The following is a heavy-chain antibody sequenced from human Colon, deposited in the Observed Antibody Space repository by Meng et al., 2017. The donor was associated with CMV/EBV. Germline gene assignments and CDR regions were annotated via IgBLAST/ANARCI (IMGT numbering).Heavy chain of an antibody. CDR3: ARGYSGTSS. J-gene: IGHJ4*02. D-gene: IGHD1-26*01. Sequence: QVVESGGDLVQPGGSLSLACAASGFTVSSTHMSWVRQAPGKGLEWVSVIYSGGSTFYADSVKGRFTISRDNSKNTLYLQMNSLSAEDTVVYYCARGYSGTSSWGQGTLVTVSS. V-gene: IGHV3-66*01. CDR2: IYSGGST. CDR1: GFTVSSTH.